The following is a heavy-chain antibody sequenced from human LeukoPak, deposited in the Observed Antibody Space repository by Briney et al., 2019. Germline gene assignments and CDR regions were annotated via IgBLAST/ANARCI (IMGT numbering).Heavy chain of an antibody. CDR3: AKGHGSGSYSPGF. D-gene: IGHD3-10*01. J-gene: IGHJ4*02. CDR1: GFTFSSYG. V-gene: IGHV3-30*18. CDR2: ISYDGSNK. Sequence: GGSLRLSCAASGFTFSSYGMHWVRQAPGKGLEWVAVISYDGSNKYYADSVKGRFTISRDNSKNTLYLQMSSLRAEDTAVYYCAKGHGSGSYSPGFWGQGTLVTVSS.